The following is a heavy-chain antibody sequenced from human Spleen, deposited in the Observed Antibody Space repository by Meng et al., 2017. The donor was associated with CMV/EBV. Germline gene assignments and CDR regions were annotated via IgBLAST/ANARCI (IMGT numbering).Heavy chain of an antibody. CDR3: AKGSSWYWGGLDV. J-gene: IGHJ6*02. D-gene: IGHD6-13*01. CDR2: IYSGGSNT. V-gene: IGHV3-23*03. Sequence: GESLKISCAASGFTFSTYGMSWVRQAPGKGLEWVSVIYSGGSNTYYADSVNGRFTISRDNSKNTLYLQMNSLRAEDTAVYYCAKGSSWYWGGLDVWGQGTTVTVS. CDR1: GFTFSTYG.